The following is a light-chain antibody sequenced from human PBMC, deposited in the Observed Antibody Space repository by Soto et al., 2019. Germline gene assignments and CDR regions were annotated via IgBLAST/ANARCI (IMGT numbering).Light chain of an antibody. CDR3: QQYGRSQFT. Sequence: EIVLTQSPGTLSLSPGERAALSCRASEVISSTFLAWYQQKPGQAPRLLIYGVSSRAAGIPDRFSGSGSGTDFTLTISRLEPEDFAVYYCQQYGRSQFTFGPGTRVDIK. V-gene: IGKV3-20*01. J-gene: IGKJ3*01. CDR2: GVS. CDR1: EVISSTF.